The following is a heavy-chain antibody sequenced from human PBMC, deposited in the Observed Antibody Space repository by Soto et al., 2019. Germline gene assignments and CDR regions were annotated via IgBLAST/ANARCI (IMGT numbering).Heavy chain of an antibody. J-gene: IGHJ6*02. V-gene: IGHV3-23*01. D-gene: IGHD6-19*01. Sequence: GGSLRLSCAASGFTCSYAMSWVRQAPGKGLEWVSAISGSGGSTYYADSVKGRFTISRDNSKNTLYLQMNSLRAEDTAVYYCAKDWLVDYYYGMDFWGQGTTVTVSS. CDR2: ISGSGGST. CDR1: GFTCSYA. CDR3: AKDWLVDYYYGMDF.